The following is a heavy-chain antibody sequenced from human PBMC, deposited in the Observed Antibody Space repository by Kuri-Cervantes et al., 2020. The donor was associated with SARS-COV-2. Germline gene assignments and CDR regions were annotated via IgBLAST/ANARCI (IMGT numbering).Heavy chain of an antibody. D-gene: IGHD6-6*01. CDR2: TYYRSKWYN. J-gene: IGHJ4*02. Sequence: SETLSLTCAISGDSVSSNSAAWNWIGQSPSRGLEWLGRTYYRSKWYNDYAVSVKSRITINPDTSKNQFSLQLNSVTPEDTAVYYCARVLAARPGVVDYWGQGTLVTVSS. CDR3: ARVLAARPGVVDY. V-gene: IGHV6-1*01. CDR1: GDSVSSNSAA.